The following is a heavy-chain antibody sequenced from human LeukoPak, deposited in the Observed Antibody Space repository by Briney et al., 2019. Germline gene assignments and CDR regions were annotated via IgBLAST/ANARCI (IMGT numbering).Heavy chain of an antibody. CDR2: ISGSGGST. V-gene: IGHV3-23*01. CDR1: RFTFSSYA. Sequence: PGGSLRLSCAASRFTFSSYAMSWVRQAPGKGLEWVSAISGSGGSTYYADSVKGRFTISRDNARNTVYLQMNSLRVEDTAVYYCVRDFRSADYWGQGTLVTVSS. J-gene: IGHJ4*02. CDR3: VRDFRSADY.